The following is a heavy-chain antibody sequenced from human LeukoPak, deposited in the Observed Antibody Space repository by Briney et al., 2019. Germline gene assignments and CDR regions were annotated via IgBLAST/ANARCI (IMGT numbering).Heavy chain of an antibody. CDR1: GFTFTSSA. CDR3: AAGDGDYHQGYYYMDV. D-gene: IGHD4-17*01. Sequence: GASVKVSCKASGFTFTSSAMQWVRQARGQRLEWIGWIVVGSGNTNYAQKFQERVTITRDMSTSTAYMELSSLRSEDTAAYYCAAGDGDYHQGYYYMDVWGKGTTVTISS. CDR2: IVVGSGNT. J-gene: IGHJ6*03. V-gene: IGHV1-58*02.